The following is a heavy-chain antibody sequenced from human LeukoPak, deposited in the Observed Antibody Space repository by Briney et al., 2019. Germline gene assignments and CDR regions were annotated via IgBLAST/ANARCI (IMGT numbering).Heavy chain of an antibody. J-gene: IGHJ2*01. CDR2: IYTSGST. CDR1: GGSISSSSYY. V-gene: IGHV4-61*02. CDR3: ARGYDGSGYYYRNWYFDL. D-gene: IGHD3-22*01. Sequence: SETLSLACTVSGGSISSSSYYWGWIRQPAGKGLEWIGRIYTSGSTNYNPSLKSRATISVDTSKNQFSLKLSSVTAADTAVYYCARGYDGSGYYYRNWYFDLWGRGTLVTVSS.